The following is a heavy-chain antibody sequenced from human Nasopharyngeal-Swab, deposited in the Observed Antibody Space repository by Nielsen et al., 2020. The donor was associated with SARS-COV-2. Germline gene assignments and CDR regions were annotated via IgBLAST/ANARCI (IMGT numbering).Heavy chain of an antibody. Sequence: SETLSLTCSVSGGSLERYHWSWIRQSPGQGLEWIGNVYSNGGIKSNPSLASRVSLFIDMSKNQLSLTLASVTAADSAVYFCARQRSGVYDSREAMFDHWGQGIRVTVSS. CDR1: GGSLERYH. V-gene: IGHV4-59*08. CDR2: VYSNGGI. J-gene: IGHJ4*02. D-gene: IGHD5/OR15-5a*01. CDR3: ARQRSGVYDSREAMFDH.